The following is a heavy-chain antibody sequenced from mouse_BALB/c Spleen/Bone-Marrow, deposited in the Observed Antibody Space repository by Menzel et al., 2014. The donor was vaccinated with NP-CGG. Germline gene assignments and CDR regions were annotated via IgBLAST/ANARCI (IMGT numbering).Heavy chain of an antibody. Sequence: KDTYMHWVEQRPEQGLEWIGRIDPANGNTKYDPKFQGKATITADTSSNTAYLQLSSLTSEDTAVYYCANYDYGWYFDVWGAGTTVTVSS. J-gene: IGHJ1*01. D-gene: IGHD2-4*01. CDR1: KDTY. V-gene: IGHV14-3*02. CDR2: IDPANGNT. CDR3: ANYDYGWYFDV.